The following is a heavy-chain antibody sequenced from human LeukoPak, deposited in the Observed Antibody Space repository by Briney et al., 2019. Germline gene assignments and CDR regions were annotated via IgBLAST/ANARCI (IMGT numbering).Heavy chain of an antibody. Sequence: GGSLRLSCAASGFTFSSYSMNWVRQAPGKGLEWVSSISSSSSYIYYADSVKGRFTISRDNAKNSLYLQMNSLRAEDTAVYYCARRQECSSTSYYRAFDIWGQGTMVTVSS. V-gene: IGHV3-21*01. CDR2: ISSSSSYI. J-gene: IGHJ3*02. CDR1: GFTFSSYS. CDR3: ARRQECSSTSYYRAFDI. D-gene: IGHD2-2*01.